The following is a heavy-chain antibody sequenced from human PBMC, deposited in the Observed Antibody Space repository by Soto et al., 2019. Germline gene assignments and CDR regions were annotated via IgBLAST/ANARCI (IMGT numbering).Heavy chain of an antibody. D-gene: IGHD3-16*01. Sequence: GGSLRLSCAVSGTTSTDYGMHWVRQAPGKGLEWVSGVLGDNGQIGYADSVKGRFTSSRDNARHFLYLQMNSLTVEDTALYYCVKDMAPGGADVWGQGTAVTVSS. CDR3: VKDMAPGGADV. V-gene: IGHV3-9*02. CDR2: VLGDNGQI. J-gene: IGHJ6*02. CDR1: GTTSTDYG.